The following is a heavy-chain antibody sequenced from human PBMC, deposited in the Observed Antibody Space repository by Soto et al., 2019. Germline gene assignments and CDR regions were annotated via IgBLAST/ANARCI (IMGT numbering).Heavy chain of an antibody. V-gene: IGHV4-61*01. D-gene: IGHD3-3*01. J-gene: IGHJ5*02. CDR3: AREPNYDFWSGYYSPPGLGWFDP. Sequence: PSETLSLTCTVSGGSVSSGSYYWSWIRQPPGKGLEWIGYIYYSGSTNYNPSLKSRVTISVDTSKNQFSLKLSSVTAADTAVYYCAREPNYDFWSGYYSPPGLGWFDPWGQGTLVTAPQ. CDR2: IYYSGST. CDR1: GGSVSSGSYY.